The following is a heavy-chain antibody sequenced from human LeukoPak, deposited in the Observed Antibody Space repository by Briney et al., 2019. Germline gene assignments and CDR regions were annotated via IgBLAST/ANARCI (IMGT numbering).Heavy chain of an antibody. J-gene: IGHJ4*02. CDR1: GFTFSSYW. CDR3: ARVRTYYYDSSGYSSDY. CDR2: IKQDGSEK. D-gene: IGHD3-22*01. Sequence: GGSLRLSCAASGFTFSSYWMSWVRQAPGKGLGWVANIKQDGSEKYYVDSVKGRFTISRDNAKNSLYLQMNSLRAEDTAVYYCARVRTYYYDSSGYSSDYWGQGTLVTVSS. V-gene: IGHV3-7*01.